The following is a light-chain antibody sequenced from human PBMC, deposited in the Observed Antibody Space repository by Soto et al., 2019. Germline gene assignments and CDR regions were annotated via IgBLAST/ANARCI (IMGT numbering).Light chain of an antibody. CDR3: QQYGSSFWT. Sequence: EIVLTQSPGTLSLSPGERATLPCRASQSVSSNFLAWYQQKPGQAPRLLIYGASSRATGIPDRFSGSGSGTDFTLTISRLEPEDFAVYYCQQYGSSFWTFGQGTKVDI. CDR2: GAS. CDR1: QSVSSNF. V-gene: IGKV3-20*01. J-gene: IGKJ1*01.